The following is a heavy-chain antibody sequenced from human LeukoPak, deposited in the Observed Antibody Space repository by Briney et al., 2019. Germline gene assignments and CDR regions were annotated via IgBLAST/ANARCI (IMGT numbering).Heavy chain of an antibody. CDR1: GVSISSYY. J-gene: IGHJ5*02. CDR3: ARQYGGKDGWFDP. V-gene: IGHV4-59*08. D-gene: IGHD4/OR15-4a*01. Sequence: PSETLSLTCTVSGVSISSYYWSWIRQPPGKGLEWIAYIYYSGSTNYNPSLKSRVTISVDTSKNQFSLKLSSLTAADTAVYYCARQYGGKDGWFDPWGQGTLVTVSS. CDR2: IYYSGST.